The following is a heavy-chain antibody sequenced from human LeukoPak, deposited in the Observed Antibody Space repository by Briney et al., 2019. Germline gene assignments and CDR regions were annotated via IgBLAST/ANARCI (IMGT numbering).Heavy chain of an antibody. J-gene: IGHJ4*02. CDR3: ARVDRYYFDY. Sequence: SETLSLTCTVSSGSISSYYWSWLRQPPGKGLEWIGYIYYSGSTNYNPSLKSRVTISVDTSKNQFSLKLSSVTAADTAVCYCARVDRYYFDYWGQGTLVTVSS. D-gene: IGHD3-16*02. CDR2: IYYSGST. CDR1: SGSISSYY. V-gene: IGHV4-59*01.